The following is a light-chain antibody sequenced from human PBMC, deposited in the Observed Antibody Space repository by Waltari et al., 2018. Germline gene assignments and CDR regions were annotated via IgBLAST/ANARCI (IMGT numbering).Light chain of an antibody. V-gene: IGLV2-23*02. J-gene: IGLJ3*02. CDR1: SSDIGRYDI. CDR3: CSYAGNYIWV. Sequence: QSALTQPVSVSGSPGQSVTISCTGASSDIGRYDIVSWYQQHPGNAPKLIICDVSKWPSGVSDRFSGSKSGDTASLTISGLQFEDEADYYCCSYAGNYIWVFGGGTRLTVL. CDR2: DVS.